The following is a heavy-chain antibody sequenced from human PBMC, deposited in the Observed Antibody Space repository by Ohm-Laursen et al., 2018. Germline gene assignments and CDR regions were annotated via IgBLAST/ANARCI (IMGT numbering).Heavy chain of an antibody. CDR3: ARKLISGWNSYLDY. Sequence: ASVKVSCKASGYTFTSYDINWVRQATGQGLEWMGWMNPNSGNTGYAQKFQGRVTMTRNTSINTAYMELSSLTSEDTAVYYCARKLISGWNSYLDYWGQGTLVTVSS. CDR2: MNPNSGNT. V-gene: IGHV1-8*01. CDR1: GYTFTSYD. J-gene: IGHJ4*02. D-gene: IGHD6-19*01.